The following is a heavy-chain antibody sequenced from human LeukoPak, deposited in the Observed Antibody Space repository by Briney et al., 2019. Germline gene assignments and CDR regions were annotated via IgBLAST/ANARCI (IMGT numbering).Heavy chain of an antibody. CDR1: GYTFTSYA. Sequence: ASVKVSCKASGYTFTSYAMNWVRQAPGQGLEWMGWINTNTGNPTYAQGFTGRFVFSLDTSVSTAYLQISSLKAEDTAVYYCARSPYCTNGVCYNHYYYYMDVWGKGTTVTVSS. J-gene: IGHJ6*03. V-gene: IGHV7-4-1*02. CDR2: INTNTGNP. D-gene: IGHD2-8*01. CDR3: ARSPYCTNGVCYNHYYYYMDV.